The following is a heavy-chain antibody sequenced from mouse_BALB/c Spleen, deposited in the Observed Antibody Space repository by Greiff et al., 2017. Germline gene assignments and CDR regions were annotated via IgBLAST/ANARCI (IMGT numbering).Heavy chain of an antibody. CDR2: ISSGGSYT. V-gene: IGHV5-6-4*01. CDR1: GFTFSSYT. CDR3: TRERGITTGAMDY. J-gene: IGHJ4*01. D-gene: IGHD2-4*01. Sequence: LQQSGGGLVKPGGSLKLSCAASGFTFSSYTMSWVRQTPEKRLEWVATISSGGSYTYYPDSVKGRFTISRDNAKNTLYLQMSSLKSEDTAMYYCTRERGITTGAMDYWGQGTSVTVSS.